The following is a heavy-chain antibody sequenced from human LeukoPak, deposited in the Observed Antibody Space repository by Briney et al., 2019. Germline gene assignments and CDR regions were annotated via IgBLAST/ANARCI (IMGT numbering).Heavy chain of an antibody. Sequence: GRSLRLSCAASGFTFSTYAMHWARQAPGKGLEWVTVISYDGSNKYYADSVKGRFTISRDNSKNTLYLQMNSLRAEDTAVYFCASKIGDDLDYWGQGTLVTVSS. CDR3: ASKIGDDLDY. V-gene: IGHV3-30*04. CDR2: ISYDGSNK. J-gene: IGHJ4*02. CDR1: GFTFSTYA. D-gene: IGHD3-16*01.